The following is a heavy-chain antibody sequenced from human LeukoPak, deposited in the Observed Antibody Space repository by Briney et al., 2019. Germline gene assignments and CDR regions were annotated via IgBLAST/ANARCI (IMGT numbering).Heavy chain of an antibody. J-gene: IGHJ6*02. CDR2: IYYGGST. Sequence: SETLSLTCTVSGGSISSYYWSWIRQPPGKGLEWIGYIYYGGSTNYNPSLKSRVTISVDTSKNQFSLKLSSVTAADTAVYYCARLVGAAVDYYYGMDVWGQGTTVTVSS. D-gene: IGHD6-13*01. CDR1: GGSISSYY. CDR3: ARLVGAAVDYYYGMDV. V-gene: IGHV4-59*08.